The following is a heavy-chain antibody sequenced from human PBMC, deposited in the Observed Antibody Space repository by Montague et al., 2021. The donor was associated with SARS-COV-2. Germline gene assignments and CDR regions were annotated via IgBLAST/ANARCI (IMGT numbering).Heavy chain of an antibody. CDR3: ALNYFRVRSWYGMDV. J-gene: IGHJ6*02. Sequence: SETLSLTCTVSGGSISSSSYYWGWIRQPPGKGLEWIGSIYYSGSTYYSPSLKSRVTISVDTSKNQFSLKLSSVTAADTAVYYCALNYFRVRSWYGMDVWGQGTTVTVSS. D-gene: IGHD3-10*01. V-gene: IGHV4-39*07. CDR2: IYYSGST. CDR1: GGSISSSSYY.